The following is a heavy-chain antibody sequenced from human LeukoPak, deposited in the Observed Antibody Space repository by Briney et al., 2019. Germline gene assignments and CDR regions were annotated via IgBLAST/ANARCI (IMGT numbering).Heavy chain of an antibody. CDR3: ARDLSDYGDYPGY. V-gene: IGHV3-48*01. D-gene: IGHD4-17*01. CDR2: ISSSSSTI. CDR1: GFTFSSYS. J-gene: IGHJ4*02. Sequence: GGSLRLSCAASGFTFSSYSMNWVRQAPGKGLEWVSYISSSSSTIYYADSVKGRFTISRDNSKNTLYLQMNSLRAEDTAVYYCARDLSDYGDYPGYWGQGTLVTVSS.